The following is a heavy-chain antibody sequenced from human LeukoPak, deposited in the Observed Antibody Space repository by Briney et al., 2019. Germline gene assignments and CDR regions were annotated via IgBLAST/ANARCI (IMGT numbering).Heavy chain of an antibody. CDR1: GYTLLSYG. Sequence: AASVKVSRLASGYTLLSYGISWLRQAPAQGREGMGWISAYNGNTNYAQKLQGRITMTTDTSTSTAYMELRSLRSDDTAVYYCARNNKFYYATTLDWGQGTLVTVSP. V-gene: IGHV1-18*01. D-gene: IGHD1-26*01. CDR2: ISAYNGNT. CDR3: ARNNKFYYATTLD. J-gene: IGHJ4*02.